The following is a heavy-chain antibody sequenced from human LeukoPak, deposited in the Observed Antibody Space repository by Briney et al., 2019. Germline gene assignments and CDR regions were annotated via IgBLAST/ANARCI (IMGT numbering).Heavy chain of an antibody. Sequence: PGGSLRLSCAASGFTFSSYWMHWVRQSPGKGLEWVSRIDNDGIKITYADSVKGRFTISRDNAKNTLYLQMNSLSAEDSAVYYCAREWLNSGSLTEYWGQGALVTVSS. V-gene: IGHV3-74*01. J-gene: IGHJ4*02. CDR3: AREWLNSGSLTEY. D-gene: IGHD1-26*01. CDR1: GFTFSSYW. CDR2: IDNDGIKI.